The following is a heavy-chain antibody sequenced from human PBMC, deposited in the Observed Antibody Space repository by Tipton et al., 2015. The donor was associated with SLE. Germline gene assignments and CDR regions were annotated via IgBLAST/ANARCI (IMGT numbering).Heavy chain of an antibody. J-gene: IGHJ6*02. CDR1: GVSINHYY. CDR3: AREGRDGYNPLGMDV. CDR2: MYYSGTT. Sequence: TLSLTCSVAGVSINHYYWSWVRQPPGKGLEWLGHMYYSGTTNDNPSLRSRVTMSVDTSKNQISLNLSSVTAADTAVYYCAREGRDGYNPLGMDVWGQGTTVTVSS. D-gene: IGHD5-24*01. V-gene: IGHV4-59*12.